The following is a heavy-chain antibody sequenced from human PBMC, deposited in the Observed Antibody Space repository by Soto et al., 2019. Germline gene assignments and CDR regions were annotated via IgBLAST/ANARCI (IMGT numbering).Heavy chain of an antibody. V-gene: IGHV1-8*01. D-gene: IGHD2-2*01. CDR2: MNPNSGNT. J-gene: IGHJ6*02. Sequence: ASVKVSCKASGYTFTSYDINWVRQATGQGLEWMGWMNPNSGNTGYAQKFQGRVTMTRNTSISTAYMDLSSLRSEDTAVYYCARAPSLPGCSSTSCYDCYYGMDVWGQGTTITVSS. CDR3: ARAPSLPGCSSTSCYDCYYGMDV. CDR1: GYTFTSYD.